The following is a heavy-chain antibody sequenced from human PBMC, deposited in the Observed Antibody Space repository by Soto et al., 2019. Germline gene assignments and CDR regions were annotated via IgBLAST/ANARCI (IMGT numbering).Heavy chain of an antibody. J-gene: IGHJ4*02. D-gene: IGHD4-4*01. V-gene: IGHV6-1*01. CDR3: ARDPPDFHSAFDY. CDR2: TYYRSKWYY. CDR1: GASVSNNGAA. Sequence: PSQTPSLPCAISGASVSNNGAAWNSIRQSPSRGLEWLGRTYYRSKWYYDYAVSVKSRMTINPDTSKNQFSLQLTSVTPEDAAVYFCARDPPDFHSAFDYWGQGTVVTVSS.